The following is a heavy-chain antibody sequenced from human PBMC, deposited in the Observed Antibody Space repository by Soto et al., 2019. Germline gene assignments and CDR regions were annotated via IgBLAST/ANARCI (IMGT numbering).Heavy chain of an antibody. Sequence: GGSLRLSCAASGFTFDDYAMHWVRQAPGKGLEWVSGISWNSGSIGYADSVKGRFTISRDNAKNSLYLQMNSLRAEDTALYYCAKDLEQWLVHPDAFDIWGQGTMVTVSS. CDR1: GFTFDDYA. J-gene: IGHJ3*02. CDR2: ISWNSGSI. CDR3: AKDLEQWLVHPDAFDI. V-gene: IGHV3-9*01. D-gene: IGHD6-19*01.